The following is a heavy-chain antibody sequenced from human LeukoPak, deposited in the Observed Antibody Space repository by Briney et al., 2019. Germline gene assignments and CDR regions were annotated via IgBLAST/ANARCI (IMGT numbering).Heavy chain of an antibody. CDR1: GSSISSSSYY. Sequence: SKTLSLTCTVSGSSISSSSYYWGWIRQPPGKGLKRIGSINYSGSTYYNPSLKSRVTISVDTSKNQFSLKLRSVTAGDTAVYSYARQRAYYYGSSFPHEAHCFDSWGRGTLVTVSS. CDR3: ARQRAYYYGSSFPHEAHCFDS. V-gene: IGHV4-39*01. CDR2: INYSGST. D-gene: IGHD3-22*01. J-gene: IGHJ5*01.